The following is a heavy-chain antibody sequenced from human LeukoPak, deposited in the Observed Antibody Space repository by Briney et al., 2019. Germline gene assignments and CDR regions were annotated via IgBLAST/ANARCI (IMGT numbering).Heavy chain of an antibody. J-gene: IGHJ3*02. Sequence: PGGSLRLSCAPSAFTFSSNYMSWVRQAPGKGLEWVSVIYSGGSTYYADSVKGRFTISRDNSRNTLYLQMNSLRAEDTAVYYCATDLDDSSGYTLLDAVDMWGQGTMVTVSS. CDR3: ATDLDDSSGYTLLDAVDM. CDR1: AFTFSSNY. CDR2: IYSGGST. D-gene: IGHD3-22*01. V-gene: IGHV3-66*01.